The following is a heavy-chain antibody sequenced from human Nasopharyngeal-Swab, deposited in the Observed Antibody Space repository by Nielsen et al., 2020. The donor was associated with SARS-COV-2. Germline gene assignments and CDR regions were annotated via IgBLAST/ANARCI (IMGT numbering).Heavy chain of an antibody. CDR1: GFTFSSYW. CDR3: AKDVRGSGSLGCMDV. J-gene: IGHJ6*02. CDR2: IKQDGSEK. Sequence: GESLKISCAASGFTFSSYWMSWVRQAPGKGLEWVANIKQDGSEKYYVDSVKGRFTISRDNAKNSLSLQMNSLRAEDTAVYYCAKDVRGSGSLGCMDVWGQGTTVTVSS. V-gene: IGHV3-7*03. D-gene: IGHD3-10*01.